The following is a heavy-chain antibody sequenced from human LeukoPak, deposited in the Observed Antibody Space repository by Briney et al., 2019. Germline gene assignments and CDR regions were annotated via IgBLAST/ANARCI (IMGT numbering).Heavy chain of an antibody. D-gene: IGHD6-19*01. CDR3: AKDVGGWSYYFDY. J-gene: IGHJ4*02. CDR2: IRYDGSNK. Sequence: GGSLRLSCAASGLTFSSYGMHWVRQAPGKGLEWVAFIRYDGSNKYYADSVKGRFTISRDNSKNTLYLQMNSLRAEDTAVYYCAKDVGGWSYYFDYWGQGTLVTVSS. CDR1: GLTFSSYG. V-gene: IGHV3-30*02.